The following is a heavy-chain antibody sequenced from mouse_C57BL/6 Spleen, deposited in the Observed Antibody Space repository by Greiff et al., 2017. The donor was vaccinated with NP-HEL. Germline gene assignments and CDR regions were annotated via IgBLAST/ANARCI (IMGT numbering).Heavy chain of an antibody. CDR1: GFSLTSYG. J-gene: IGHJ1*03. Sequence: QVQLKQSGPGLVQPSQSLSISCTVSGFSLTSYGVHWVRQSPGKGLEWLGVIWSGGSTDYNAAFISRLSISKDNSKSQVFFKMNSLQDDDTAIYYCARHYDWYFDVWGTGTTVTVSS. D-gene: IGHD1-2*01. CDR3: ARHYDWYFDV. V-gene: IGHV2-2*01. CDR2: IWSGGST.